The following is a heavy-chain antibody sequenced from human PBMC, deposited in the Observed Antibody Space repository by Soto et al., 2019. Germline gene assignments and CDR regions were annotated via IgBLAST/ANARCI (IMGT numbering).Heavy chain of an antibody. CDR2: IIPIFGTA. Sequence: SVKVSCKASGGTFSSYAISWVRQAPGQGLEWMGGIIPIFGTANYAQKFQGRVTITADESTSTAYMELRSLRSEDTAVYYCARDRTTGVTEGYDAFHIWGEGTMVTV. CDR3: ARDRTTGVTEGYDAFHI. CDR1: GGTFSSYA. J-gene: IGHJ3*02. D-gene: IGHD4-17*01. V-gene: IGHV1-69*13.